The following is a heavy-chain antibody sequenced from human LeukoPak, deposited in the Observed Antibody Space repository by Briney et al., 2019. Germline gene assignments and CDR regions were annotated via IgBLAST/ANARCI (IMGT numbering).Heavy chain of an antibody. J-gene: IGHJ5*02. Sequence: GGSLRLSCAASGFTFSSYAMHWVRQAPGKGLEWVAVISYDGSNKYYAVSVKGRFTISRDNSKNTLYLQMNSLRAEDTAVYYCARDYYDILTGHNWFDPWGQGTLVTVSS. CDR2: ISYDGSNK. D-gene: IGHD3-9*01. V-gene: IGHV3-30*04. CDR1: GFTFSSYA. CDR3: ARDYYDILTGHNWFDP.